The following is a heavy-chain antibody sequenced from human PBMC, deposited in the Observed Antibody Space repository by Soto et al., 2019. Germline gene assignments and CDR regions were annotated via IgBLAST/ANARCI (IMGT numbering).Heavy chain of an antibody. J-gene: IGHJ4*02. V-gene: IGHV1-69*01. CDR2: IIPIFGTA. Sequence: QVQLVQSGAEVKKPGSSVKVSCKASGDTFSSYAISWVRQAPGQGLEWMGGIIPIFGTANYAQKFQGRVTITADESTSTAYMELSSLRSEDTAVYYCARDSPMTTKGGVVFDYWGQGTLVTVSS. CDR1: GDTFSSYA. CDR3: ARDSPMTTKGGVVFDY. D-gene: IGHD4-17*01.